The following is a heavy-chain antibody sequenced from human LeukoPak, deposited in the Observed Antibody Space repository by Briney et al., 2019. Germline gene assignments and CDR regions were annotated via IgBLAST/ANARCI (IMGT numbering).Heavy chain of an antibody. CDR1: GGSISSYY. CDR2: IYYSGST. V-gene: IGHV4-59*07. J-gene: IGHJ4*02. Sequence: SDTLSLTCTVSGGSISSYYWSWIRQPPGKGLEWIGYIYYSGSTNYNPSLKSRVTISVDTSKNQFSLKLSSVTAADTAVYYCARGGPNYYDSSGYYYDPFDYWGQGTLVTVSS. CDR3: ARGGPNYYDSSGYYYDPFDY. D-gene: IGHD3-22*01.